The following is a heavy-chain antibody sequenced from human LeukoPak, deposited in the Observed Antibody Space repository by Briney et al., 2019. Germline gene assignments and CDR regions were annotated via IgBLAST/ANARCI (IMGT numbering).Heavy chain of an antibody. J-gene: IGHJ4*02. V-gene: IGHV4-34*01. Sequence: PSETLSLTCAVYGGSFSGYCWSWIRQPPGKGLEWIGEINHSGSTNYNPSLKSRVTISVDTSKNQFSLKLSSVTAADTAVYYCARGATRGYFEDYWGQGTLVTVSS. CDR2: INHSGST. CDR3: ARGATRGYFEDY. CDR1: GGSFSGYC. D-gene: IGHD1-26*01.